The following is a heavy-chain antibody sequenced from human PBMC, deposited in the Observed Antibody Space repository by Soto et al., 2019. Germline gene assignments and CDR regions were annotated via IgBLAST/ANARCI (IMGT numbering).Heavy chain of an antibody. D-gene: IGHD3-22*01. CDR3: AHRQVGVYDLPFTDYGMDV. Sequence: SGPTLVNPTQTLTLTCTFSGFSLSTSGVGVGWIRQPPGKALEWLALIYWDDDKRYSPSLKSRLTITKDTSKNQVVLTMTNMDPVDTATYYCAHRQVGVYDLPFTDYGMDVWGQGTTVTVSS. CDR1: GFSLSTSGVG. V-gene: IGHV2-5*02. J-gene: IGHJ6*02. CDR2: IYWDDDK.